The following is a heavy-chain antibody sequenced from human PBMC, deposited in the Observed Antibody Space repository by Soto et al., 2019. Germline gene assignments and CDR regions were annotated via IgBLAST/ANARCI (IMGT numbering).Heavy chain of an antibody. J-gene: IGHJ5*02. CDR2: IYYSGST. V-gene: IGHV4-39*01. D-gene: IGHD1-26*01. CDR1: GGSITSSSYY. CDR3: ATQEVGGSYVYTFDP. Sequence: SETLSLTCTGSGGSITSSSYYWGWIRQPPGKGLEWIGSIYYSGSTYYNPSLKSRVTISVDTSKNQFSLKLSSVTAADTAVYYCATQEVGGSYVYTFDPWGQGTLVTVSS.